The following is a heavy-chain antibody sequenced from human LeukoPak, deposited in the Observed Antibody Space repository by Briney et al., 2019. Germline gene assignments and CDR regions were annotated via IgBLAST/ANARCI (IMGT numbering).Heavy chain of an antibody. J-gene: IGHJ5*02. V-gene: IGHV3-30*03. CDR3: ASRSYP. CDR2: ISYDGSNK. CDR1: GFTFSSYG. Sequence: PGGSLRLSCAASGFTFSSYGMHWVRQAPGKGLEWVAVISYDGSNKYYADSVKGRFTISRDNSKNTLYLQMNSLRAEDTAVYYCASRSYPWGQGTLVTVSS.